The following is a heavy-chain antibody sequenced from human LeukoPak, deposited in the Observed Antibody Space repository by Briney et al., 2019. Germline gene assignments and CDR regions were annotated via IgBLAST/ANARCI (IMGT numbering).Heavy chain of an antibody. D-gene: IGHD6-6*01. CDR1: GGTFSSYA. Sequence: GASVKVSCKASGGTFSSYATSWVRQAPGQGLEWMGGIIPIFGTANYAQKFQGRVTITTDESTSTAYMELSSLRSEDTAVYYCARQEIAARPFRNWFDPWGQGTLVTVSS. CDR3: ARQEIAARPFRNWFDP. J-gene: IGHJ5*02. V-gene: IGHV1-69*05. CDR2: IIPIFGTA.